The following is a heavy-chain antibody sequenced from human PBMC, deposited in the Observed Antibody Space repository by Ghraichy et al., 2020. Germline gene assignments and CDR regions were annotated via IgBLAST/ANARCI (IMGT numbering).Heavy chain of an antibody. D-gene: IGHD3-10*01. Sequence: SQTLSLTCVISGDSVSRNSAAWNWIRQSPSRGLEWLGRTYYRSKWYNDYAVSVRSRIIINPDTSKNQFSLQLNSVTPEDTAVYYFARDPADPGSWFDPWGQGTLVTVAS. V-gene: IGHV6-1*01. CDR1: GDSVSRNSAA. CDR3: ARDPADPGSWFDP. CDR2: TYYRSKWYN. J-gene: IGHJ5*02.